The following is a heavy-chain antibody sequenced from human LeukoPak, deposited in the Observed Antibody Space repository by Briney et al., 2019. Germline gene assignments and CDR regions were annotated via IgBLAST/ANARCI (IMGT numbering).Heavy chain of an antibody. CDR2: ISSDASTI. CDR3: ARDPVTDRFWSGLYDIDY. CDR1: GFTFSYFD. V-gene: IGHV3-48*01. J-gene: IGHJ4*02. Sequence: PGGSLRLSCAASGFTFSYFDMNWVRQAPGKGLEWVSYISSDASTIYCADSVKGRFTISRDNADNSLYLQINNLRPEDTGVYFCARDPVTDRFWSGLYDIDYWGQGTLVTVSS. D-gene: IGHD3-3*01.